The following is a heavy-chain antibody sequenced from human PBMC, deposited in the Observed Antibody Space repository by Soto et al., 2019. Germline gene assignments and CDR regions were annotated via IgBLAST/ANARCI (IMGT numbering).Heavy chain of an antibody. CDR3: TTGRGSYYDPLLFDY. D-gene: IGHD1-26*01. CDR1: GFTFSNAW. J-gene: IGHJ4*02. Sequence: PGGSLRLSCAASGFTFSNAWMNWVRQAPGKGLEWVGRIKSKTDGGTTDYAAPVKGRFTISRDDSKNTLYLQMNSLKTEDTAVYYCTTGRGSYYDPLLFDYWGQGTLVTVSS. CDR2: IKSKTDGGTT. V-gene: IGHV3-15*07.